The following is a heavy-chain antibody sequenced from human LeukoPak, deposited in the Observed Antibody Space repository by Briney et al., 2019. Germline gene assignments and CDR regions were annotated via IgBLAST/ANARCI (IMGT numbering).Heavy chain of an antibody. CDR2: INPNSGGT. CDR3: ARGSGVVVPAASYYGMDV. CDR1: GYTFTGHY. D-gene: IGHD2-2*01. V-gene: IGHV1-2*02. J-gene: IGHJ6*02. Sequence: ASVNVSCKASGYTFTGHYMHWVRQAPGQGLEWMGWINPNSGGTNYAQKFQGRVTMTRDTSISTAYMELSRLGSDDTAVYYCARGSGVVVPAASYYGMDVWGQGTTVTVSS.